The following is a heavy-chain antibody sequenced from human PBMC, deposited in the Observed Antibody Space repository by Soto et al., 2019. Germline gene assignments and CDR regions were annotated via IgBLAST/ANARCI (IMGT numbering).Heavy chain of an antibody. CDR3: AKDETGNRWAR. J-gene: IGHJ4*02. CDR1: GFSLSIYA. V-gene: IGHV3-21*01. CDR2: IGRGSNYI. Sequence: GGSLILSCEASGFSLSIYALNWVRQTPGKALEWVSTIGRGSNYIYYADSVRGRFTISRDDAKNSLSLQMDGLRAEDTAVYYGAKDETGNRWARWGQGPLVTVSS. D-gene: IGHD1-1*01.